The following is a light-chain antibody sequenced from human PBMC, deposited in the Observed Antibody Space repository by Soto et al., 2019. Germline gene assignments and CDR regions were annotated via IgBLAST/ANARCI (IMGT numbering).Light chain of an antibody. CDR1: SSNIGTNT. V-gene: IGLV1-44*01. J-gene: IGLJ2*01. CDR2: DNY. CDR3: AAWDDSLNRPV. Sequence: QSVLTQAPSASGAPGQRVTMSCSGSSSNIGTNTVNWYQQLPGTPPKFPIYDNYRRPSGVPDRFSGSQSGTSASLAISGLQSEDEADYYCAAWDDSLNRPVFGGGTKLTVL.